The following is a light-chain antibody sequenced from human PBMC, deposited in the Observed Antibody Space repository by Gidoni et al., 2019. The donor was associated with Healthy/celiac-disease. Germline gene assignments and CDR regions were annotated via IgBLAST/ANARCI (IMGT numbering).Light chain of an antibody. CDR3: QQYNNWSYT. J-gene: IGKJ2*01. CDR1: QSVSSN. CDR2: GAS. V-gene: IGKV3-15*01. Sequence: ELVMTQSPATLSVSPGERATLSCRASQSVSSNLAWYQQKPGQAPRLLIYGASTRATGIPARFSGSGSGTEFTLTISSLQSEDCAVYYCQQYNNWSYTFGQGTKLEIK.